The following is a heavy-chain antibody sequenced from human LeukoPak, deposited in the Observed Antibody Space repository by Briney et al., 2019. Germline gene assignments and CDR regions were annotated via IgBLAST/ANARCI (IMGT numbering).Heavy chain of an antibody. J-gene: IGHJ4*02. V-gene: IGHV4-59*08. CDR1: GGSISSYY. Sequence: SETLSVTCTVSGGSISSYYWSWIRQPPGKGLEWIGYIYYSGSTNYNPSLKSRVTISVDTSKNQFSLKLSSVTAADTAVYYCARSGYGVRIDYWGQGTLVTVSS. D-gene: IGHD4-17*01. CDR3: ARSGYGVRIDY. CDR2: IYYSGST.